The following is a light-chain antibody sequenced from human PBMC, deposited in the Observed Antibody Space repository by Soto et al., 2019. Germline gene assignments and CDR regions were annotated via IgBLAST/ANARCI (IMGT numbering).Light chain of an antibody. CDR1: QSVINNY. CDR2: DAS. Sequence: EIVLTQSPGTLSLSPGERATLSCSASQSVINNYLAWYQQKAGQAPRLLIYDASTRATGIPDRFSGSGSGTDFTLTISRLEPEDFAVFYCHQYGSSPATFGQGTKVDIK. V-gene: IGKV3-20*01. CDR3: HQYGSSPAT. J-gene: IGKJ1*01.